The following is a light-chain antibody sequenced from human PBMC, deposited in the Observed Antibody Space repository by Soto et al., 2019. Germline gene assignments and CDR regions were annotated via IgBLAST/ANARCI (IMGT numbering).Light chain of an antibody. CDR2: EVS. V-gene: IGLV2-14*01. CDR3: SSYTSSSTRV. J-gene: IGLJ3*02. CDR1: SSDVGGYNY. Sequence: QSALTQPASVSGSTGQSITISCTGTSSDVGGYNYVSWYQQHPGKAPKLMIYEVSNRPSGVSNRFSGSKSGNTGSLTISGLQAEDEADYYCSSYTSSSTRVFGGGTKLTVL.